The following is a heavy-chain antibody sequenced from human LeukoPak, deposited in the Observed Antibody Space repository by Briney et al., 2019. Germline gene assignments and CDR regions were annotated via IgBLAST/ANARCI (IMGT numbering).Heavy chain of an antibody. D-gene: IGHD3-10*01. J-gene: IGHJ4*02. Sequence: ASVKVSCKASGYTFTGYYMHWVRHAPGQGLEWMGRINPNSGGTNYAQKFQGRVTMTRDTSISTAYMELSRLRSDDTAVYYCARDMTMVRGVITGMDYWGQGTLVTVSS. CDR1: GYTFTGYY. CDR2: INPNSGGT. CDR3: ARDMTMVRGVITGMDY. V-gene: IGHV1-2*06.